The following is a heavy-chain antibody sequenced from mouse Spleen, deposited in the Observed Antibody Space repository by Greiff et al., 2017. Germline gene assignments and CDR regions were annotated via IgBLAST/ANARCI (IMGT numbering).Heavy chain of an antibody. CDR1: GFNIKDTY. CDR2: IDPANGNT. CDR3: ARGVASAMDY. Sequence: EVKVVESGAELVKPGASVKLSCTASGFNIKDTYMHWVKQRPEQGLEWIGRIDPANGNTKYDPKFQGKATITADTSSNTAYLQLSSLTSEDTAVYYCARGVASAMDYWGQGTSVTVSS. V-gene: IGHV14-3*02. J-gene: IGHJ4*01. D-gene: IGHD1-1*02.